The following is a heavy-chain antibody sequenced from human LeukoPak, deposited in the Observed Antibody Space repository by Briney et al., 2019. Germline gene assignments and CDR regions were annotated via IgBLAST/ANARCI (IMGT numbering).Heavy chain of an antibody. CDR3: ARDGSITMVRGVMDY. J-gene: IGHJ4*02. D-gene: IGHD3-10*01. CDR1: GFIFTSYS. V-gene: IGHV3-48*01. Sequence: PGGSLRLSCAAPGFIFTSYSMNWVRQAPGKGLEWISYISSSSSTIYYADSVRGRFTISRDNAKNSLYLQMNSLRAEDTAVYYCARDGSITMVRGVMDYWGQGTLVTVSS. CDR2: ISSSSSTI.